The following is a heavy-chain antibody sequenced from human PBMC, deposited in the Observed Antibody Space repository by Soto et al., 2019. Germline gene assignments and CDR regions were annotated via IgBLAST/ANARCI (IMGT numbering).Heavy chain of an antibody. D-gene: IGHD5-18*01. CDR1: GYTFTSYY. CDR2: INPSGGST. V-gene: IGHV1-46*01. J-gene: IGHJ6*02. Sequence: GAAVKVSCKASGYTFTSYYMHWVRQAPGQGLEWMGIINPSGGSTSYAQKFRGRVTMTRDTSTSTVYMELSSLRSEDTAVYYCAIGGYSYGPPPVYYYGMDVWGQGTTVTVSS. CDR3: AIGGYSYGPPPVYYYGMDV.